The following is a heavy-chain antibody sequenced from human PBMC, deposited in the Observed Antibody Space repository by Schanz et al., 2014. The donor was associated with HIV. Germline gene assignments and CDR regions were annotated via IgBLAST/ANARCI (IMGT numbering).Heavy chain of an antibody. Sequence: QVQLQESGPGLVKPSQTLSLTCTVSGGSVSNDGYYWSWIRQHPGEGLEWIGNIYYRGSAFYNPSRKSRVDISVDASKNQFALRLKFVTAADTALYYCARDGAKVSRGGICYSGSDYWGQGVLVVVSS. J-gene: IGHJ4*02. D-gene: IGHD2-21*02. CDR3: ARDGAKVSRGGICYSGSDY. V-gene: IGHV4-31*03. CDR1: GGSVSNDGYY. CDR2: IYYRGSA.